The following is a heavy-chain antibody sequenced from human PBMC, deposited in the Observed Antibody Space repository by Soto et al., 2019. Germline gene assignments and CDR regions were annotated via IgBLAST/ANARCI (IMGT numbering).Heavy chain of an antibody. V-gene: IGHV3-30*18. CDR3: AKTAGYDYVWGSSGLDP. D-gene: IGHD3-16*01. CDR2: ISYDGSDK. J-gene: IGHJ5*02. Sequence: HPGGSLRLSCAASGFTFSSYGMHWVRQAPGKGLEWVAVISYDGSDKYYADSVKGRFTISRDDSRNTVSLQMNSLRDEDTAVYYCAKTAGYDYVWGSSGLDPWGQGTLVTVSS. CDR1: GFTFSSYG.